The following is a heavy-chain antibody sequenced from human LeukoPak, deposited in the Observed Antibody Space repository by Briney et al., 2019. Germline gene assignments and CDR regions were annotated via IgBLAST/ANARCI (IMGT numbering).Heavy chain of an antibody. J-gene: IGHJ6*03. D-gene: IGHD6-6*01. CDR1: GFTFSSYA. Sequence: GRSLRLSCAASGFTFSSYAMHWVRQAPGKGLEWVSSISSSSSYIYYADSVKGRFTISRDNAKNSLYLQMNSLRAEDTAVYYCARGSYYYYYMDVWGKGTTVTVSS. CDR2: ISSSSSYI. CDR3: ARGSYYYYYMDV. V-gene: IGHV3-21*01.